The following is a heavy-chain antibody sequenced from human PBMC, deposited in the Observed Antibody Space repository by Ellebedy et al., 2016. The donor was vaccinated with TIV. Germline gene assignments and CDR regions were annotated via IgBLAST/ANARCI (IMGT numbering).Heavy chain of an antibody. D-gene: IGHD2-21*01. V-gene: IGHV4-59*06. CDR1: GGSISSYY. CDR3: ARHGGIEGVGYFDY. CDR2: IYYSGST. Sequence: MPGGSLRLSCTVSGGSISSYYWSWIRQPPGKGLEWIGYIYYSGSTYYNPSLKSRVTISVDTSKNQFSLKLSSVTAADTAGDYCARHGGIEGVGYFDYWGQGTLVTVSS. J-gene: IGHJ4*02.